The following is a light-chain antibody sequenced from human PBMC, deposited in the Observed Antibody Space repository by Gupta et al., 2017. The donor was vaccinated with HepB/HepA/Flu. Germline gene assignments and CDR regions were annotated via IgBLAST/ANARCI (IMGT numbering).Light chain of an antibody. CDR1: SSNVGRNN. CDR2: YND. V-gene: IGLV1-44*01. J-gene: IGLJ2*01. CDR3: AAWDTSLNVVV. Sequence: QSVLTQSTSVPGTPGQRVTISCSGSSSNVGRNNVNWYQQLPGTAPKLLIYYNDERPSGVPDRISGSKSGTSASLAISGLQSEDEADYYCAAWDTSLNVVVFGGGTKLTGL.